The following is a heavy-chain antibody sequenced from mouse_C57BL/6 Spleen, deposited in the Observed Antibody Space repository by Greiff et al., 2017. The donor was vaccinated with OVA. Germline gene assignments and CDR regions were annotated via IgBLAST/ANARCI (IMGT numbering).Heavy chain of an antibody. D-gene: IGHD2-4*01. CDR2: IHPNSGST. CDR1: GYTFTSYW. V-gene: IGHV1-64*01. CDR3: ARSEGYDYSFAY. J-gene: IGHJ3*01. Sequence: QVQLQQPGAELVKPGASVKLSCKASGYTFTSYWMHWVKQRPGQGLEWIGMIHPNSGSTNYNEKFKSKATLTVDKSSSTAYMQLSSLTSEDSAVYYCARSEGYDYSFAYWGQGTLVTVSA.